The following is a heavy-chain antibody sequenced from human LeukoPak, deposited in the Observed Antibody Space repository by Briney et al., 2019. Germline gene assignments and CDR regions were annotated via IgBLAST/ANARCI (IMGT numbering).Heavy chain of an antibody. J-gene: IGHJ4*02. CDR2: INHSGST. Sequence: ASETLSLTCAVYGGSFSGYYWSWIRQPPGKGLEWIGEINHSGSTNYNPSLKSRVTISVDTSKNQFSLKLSSVTAADTAVYYCARAVGYSGFSDYWGQGTLVTVSS. D-gene: IGHD5-12*01. V-gene: IGHV4-34*01. CDR1: GGSFSGYY. CDR3: ARAVGYSGFSDY.